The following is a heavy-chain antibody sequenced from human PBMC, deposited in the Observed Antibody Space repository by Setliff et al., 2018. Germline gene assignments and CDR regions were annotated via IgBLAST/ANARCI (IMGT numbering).Heavy chain of an antibody. D-gene: IGHD1-1*01. J-gene: IGHJ4*02. V-gene: IGHV4-39*01. Sequence: SETLSLTCNVSGGSIAGSTYYWGWIRQPPGKGLEWIGRIYYSGNTYYNSSLRSRATISVDTSKNQFSLKLSSVTAADTAVYYCARTGTYRYFDYWGQGTLVTVSS. CDR2: IYYSGNT. CDR3: ARTGTYRYFDY. CDR1: GGSIAGSTYY.